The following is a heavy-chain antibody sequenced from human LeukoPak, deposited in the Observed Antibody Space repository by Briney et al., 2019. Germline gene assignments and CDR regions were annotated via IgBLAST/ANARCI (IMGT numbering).Heavy chain of an antibody. V-gene: IGHV1-46*01. J-gene: IGHJ4*02. D-gene: IGHD3-10*01. CDR3: ARGRLPYYYGSGSYYNEGVPGDY. CDR2: INPSGGST. CDR1: GYTLTSYY. Sequence: GASVKVSCKVSGYTLTSYYMHWVRQAPGQGLEWMGIINPSGGSTSYAQKFQGRVTMTRDTSTSTVYMELNSLRSEDTAVYYCARGRLPYYYGSGSYYNEGVPGDYWGQGTLVTVSS.